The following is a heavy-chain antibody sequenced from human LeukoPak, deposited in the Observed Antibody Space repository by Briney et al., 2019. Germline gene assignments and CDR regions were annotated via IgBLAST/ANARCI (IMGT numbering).Heavy chain of an antibody. CDR2: INPSGGST. Sequence: GASVKVSCKASGYTFTRYYMHWVRQAPAQGLEWMGIINPSGGSTSNAQKFQGRVTMTRDTSTSTVYMEVSSLRSEDTAVYYCARADNKLGVGFDPWGQGTLVTVSS. CDR3: ARADNKLGVGFDP. V-gene: IGHV1-46*01. J-gene: IGHJ5*02. CDR1: GYTFTRYY. D-gene: IGHD1-7*01.